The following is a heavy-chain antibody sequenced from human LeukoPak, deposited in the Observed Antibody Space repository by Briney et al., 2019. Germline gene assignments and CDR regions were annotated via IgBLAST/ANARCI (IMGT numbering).Heavy chain of an antibody. CDR1: GFTFSSYW. V-gene: IGHV3-74*01. D-gene: IGHD3-22*01. J-gene: IGHJ1*01. CDR2: IKRDGST. Sequence: GGSLRLSCAASGFTFSSYWMHWVRQAPGKGLVWVSRIKRDGSTNYADSVKGRFTISRDNAKNTVSLQMHSLRAEDTGVYYCARAPSEIGGYYPEYFRHWGQGTLVTVSS. CDR3: ARAPSEIGGYYPEYFRH.